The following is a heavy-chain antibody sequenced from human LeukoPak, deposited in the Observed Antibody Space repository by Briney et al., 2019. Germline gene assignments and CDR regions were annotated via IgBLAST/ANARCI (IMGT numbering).Heavy chain of an antibody. Sequence: SETLSLTCGVSGASVSSIGYSWSWIRQPPGRGLEWIGYIYQSGSTSYNPSLQSRVTISVDTSKNQFSLKLSSVTAADTAVYYCARRYGVHDAFDIWGQGTMVTVSS. V-gene: IGHV4-30-2*01. CDR2: IYQSGST. J-gene: IGHJ3*02. CDR1: GASVSSIGYS. CDR3: ARRYGVHDAFDI. D-gene: IGHD4-17*01.